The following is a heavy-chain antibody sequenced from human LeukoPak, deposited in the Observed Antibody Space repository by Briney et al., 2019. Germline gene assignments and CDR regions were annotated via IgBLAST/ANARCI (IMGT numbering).Heavy chain of an antibody. J-gene: IGHJ4*02. CDR3: ARGITPGDY. V-gene: IGHV3-23*01. CDR1: GVTFSSYA. D-gene: IGHD1-14*01. Sequence: GGSLRLSCAASGVTFSSYAMSWVRQAPGKGLEWVPAISGSGGSTYYADSVKGRFTISRDNSKNTLYLQMNSLRAEDTAVYYCARGITPGDYWGQGTLVTVSS. CDR2: ISGSGGST.